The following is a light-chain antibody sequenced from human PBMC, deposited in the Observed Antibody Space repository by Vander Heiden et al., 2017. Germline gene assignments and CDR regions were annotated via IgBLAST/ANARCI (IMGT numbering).Light chain of an antibody. CDR2: DTQ. J-gene: IGLJ2*01. CDR1: SSNGAENF. Sequence: SVLMPPPSGSAAPGQRVTISCSGSSSNGAENFVSWYQQLTGTAPKLRIYDTQKLPSGIPDRFAGSKSGTSATLDITGLQTGDEADYYCATWDIGLSAVVFGGGTKVTVL. V-gene: IGLV1-51*01. CDR3: ATWDIGLSAVV.